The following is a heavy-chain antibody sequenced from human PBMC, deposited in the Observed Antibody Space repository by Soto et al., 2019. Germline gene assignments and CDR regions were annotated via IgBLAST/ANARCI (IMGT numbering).Heavy chain of an antibody. D-gene: IGHD6-13*01. Sequence: QVQLVESGGGVVQPGRSPRLSCAASGFTFSNYGMHWVRQAPGKGLEWVAVISYDRSNEYYADSVKGRFTISRDNSKNTLFLQMNSMRTEDTAVYYCANDFYSSTSTTFDYWGQGTLVTVSP. CDR2: ISYDRSNE. CDR1: GFTFSNYG. J-gene: IGHJ4*02. CDR3: ANDFYSSTSTTFDY. V-gene: IGHV3-30*18.